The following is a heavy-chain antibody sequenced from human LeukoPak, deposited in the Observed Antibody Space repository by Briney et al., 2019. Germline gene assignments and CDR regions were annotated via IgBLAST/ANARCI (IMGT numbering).Heavy chain of an antibody. CDR3: ARRYSSSPFNYFDP. CDR1: GGSISSSSHY. D-gene: IGHD6-6*01. J-gene: IGHJ5*02. V-gene: IGHV4-39*01. CDR2: IYETGST. Sequence: SETLSLTCTVSGGSISSSSHYWGWIRQPPGKGLEFIGNIYETGSTYYNPSLKSRVTIFVDTSKNQFSLRLSSVTAADTALYYCARRYSSSPFNYFDPWGQGTLVTVSS.